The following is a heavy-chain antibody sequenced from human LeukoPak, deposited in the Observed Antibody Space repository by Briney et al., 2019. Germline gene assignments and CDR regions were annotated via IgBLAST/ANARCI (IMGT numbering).Heavy chain of an antibody. V-gene: IGHV3-33*01. D-gene: IGHD2-21*01. CDR1: GFNFSSYG. CDR2: IWYDGSNK. J-gene: IGHJ3*02. Sequence: GRSLRLSCAAYGFNFSSYGMHWVRQAPGKGLVWVAVIWYDGSNKYDADSVKGRFTISRDNSKNTLYLQMNSLGAEGTAVYYCARDFHYLSRAFDIWGQGTMVTVSS. CDR3: ARDFHYLSRAFDI.